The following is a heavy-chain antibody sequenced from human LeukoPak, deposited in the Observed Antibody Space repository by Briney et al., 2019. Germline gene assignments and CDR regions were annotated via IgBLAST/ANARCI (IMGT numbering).Heavy chain of an antibody. Sequence: GGSLRLSCAASGFTVSSNYMSWVRQAPGKGLEWFSVIYSGGSTYYADSVKGRFTISRDNSKNTLYLQMNSLRAEDTAVCYCVIWFGELLAYFDYWGQGTLVTVSS. CDR2: IYSGGST. CDR1: GFTVSSNY. D-gene: IGHD3-10*01. CDR3: VIWFGELLAYFDY. V-gene: IGHV3-53*01. J-gene: IGHJ4*02.